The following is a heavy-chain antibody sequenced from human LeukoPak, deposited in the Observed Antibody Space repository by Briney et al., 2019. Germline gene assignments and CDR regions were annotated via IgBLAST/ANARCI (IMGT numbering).Heavy chain of an antibody. V-gene: IGHV3-7*04. CDR3: ARDLVNY. CDR2: IKEDGSEK. Sequence: GGSLRLSCVASGLTFSSYWMNWVRQVPGKGLEWVAHIKEDGSEKYYVDSVKGRFTISRDNTKNSLYLQMNSLRAEDTAVYYCARDLVNYWGQGTLVTVSS. CDR1: GLTFSSYW. J-gene: IGHJ4*02. D-gene: IGHD1-26*01.